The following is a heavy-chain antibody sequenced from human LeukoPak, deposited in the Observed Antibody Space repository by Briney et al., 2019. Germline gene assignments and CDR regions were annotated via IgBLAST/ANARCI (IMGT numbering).Heavy chain of an antibody. D-gene: IGHD1-7*01. CDR3: TTVINWNYFGDY. V-gene: IGHV3-21*01. CDR2: ISSSSSYI. CDR1: GFTFSSYS. J-gene: IGHJ4*02. Sequence: SGGSLRLSCAASGFTFSSYSMNWVRQAPGKGLEWVSSISSSSSYIYYADSVKGRLTISRDNAKNSLYLQMNSLRAEDTAVYYCTTVINWNYFGDYWGQGTLVTVSS.